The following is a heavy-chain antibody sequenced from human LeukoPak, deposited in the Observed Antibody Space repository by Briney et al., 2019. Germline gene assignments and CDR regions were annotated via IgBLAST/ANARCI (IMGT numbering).Heavy chain of an antibody. CDR2: MNHDGSEK. D-gene: IGHD3-9*01. Sequence: PGRSLRLSCAASGFTFSSYWMNWVRRAPGKGLEWVANMNHDGSEKYQIDSVKGRFTISRDNAKNSLYLQMNSLRVEDTAIYYCARYFFDSCTSSFRFDSWGQGTLVTVSS. J-gene: IGHJ5*01. CDR1: GFTFSSYW. V-gene: IGHV3-7*01. CDR3: ARYFFDSCTSSFRFDS.